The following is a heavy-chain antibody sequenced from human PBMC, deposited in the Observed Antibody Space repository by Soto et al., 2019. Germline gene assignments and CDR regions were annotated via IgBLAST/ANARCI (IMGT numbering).Heavy chain of an antibody. CDR3: AREGADCSGGSCYYYYYGMDV. Sequence: QVQLVQSGAEVKKPGASVKVSCKASGYTFTSYGISWVRQAPGQGLEWMGWISAYNGNTNYAQKLQGRVTMTTDTSTSTAYMELRSLRSDDTALYYCAREGADCSGGSCYYYYYGMDVWGQGTTVTVSS. J-gene: IGHJ6*02. V-gene: IGHV1-18*04. CDR2: ISAYNGNT. D-gene: IGHD2-15*01. CDR1: GYTFTSYG.